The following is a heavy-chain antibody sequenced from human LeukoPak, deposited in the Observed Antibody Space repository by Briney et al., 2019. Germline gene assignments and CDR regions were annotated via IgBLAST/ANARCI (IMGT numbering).Heavy chain of an antibody. D-gene: IGHD6-13*01. CDR1: GYSFTGYY. V-gene: IGHV1-2*02. Sequence: GSVEVSCKASGYSFTGYYMNWVRQAPGQGLEWMGWINPNSGGTNNAQKFQGRVTMTRDTSISTAYMELRKLRSDDTAVYYCARSYSSSYYWFDPWGQGTLVTVSS. J-gene: IGHJ5*02. CDR2: INPNSGGT. CDR3: ARSYSSSYYWFDP.